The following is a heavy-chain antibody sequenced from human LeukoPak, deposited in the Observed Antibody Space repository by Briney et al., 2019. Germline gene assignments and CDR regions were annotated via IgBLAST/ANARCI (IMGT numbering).Heavy chain of an antibody. CDR3: AKNSGYSWQYYFDY. V-gene: IGHV3-23*01. D-gene: IGHD6-25*01. J-gene: IGHJ4*02. CDR2: IYGGGGPT. Sequence: GGSLRLSCAASGFTFRNYAMSCVRQAPGKGLEWVSVIYGGGGPTYYADSVKGRFTISRDNSKNTLYLQMNSLRAEDVAVYFCAKNSGYSWQYYFDYWGQGTLVTVSS. CDR1: GFTFRNYA.